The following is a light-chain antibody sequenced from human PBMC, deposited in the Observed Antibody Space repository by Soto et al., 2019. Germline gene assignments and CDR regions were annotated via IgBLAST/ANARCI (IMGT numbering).Light chain of an antibody. CDR3: QQYNSYPWT. V-gene: IGKV1-5*03. J-gene: IGKJ1*01. CDR2: KAS. Sequence: DIQMTQSPSTLSASVGDRVTITCRASQSISTWLAWYQQKPGKAPILLIYKASNLESGVPSRFSGSGSGTEFPLTISSLQPDDFAAYYCQQYNSYPWTFGQGTKVEIK. CDR1: QSISTW.